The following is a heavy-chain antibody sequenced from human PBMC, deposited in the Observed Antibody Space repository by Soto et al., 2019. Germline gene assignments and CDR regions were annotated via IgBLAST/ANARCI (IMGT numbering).Heavy chain of an antibody. D-gene: IGHD3-22*01. J-gene: IGHJ4*02. CDR1: GFTFSSYW. CDR3: ARGAGSAYYVDS. V-gene: IGHV3-74*01. CDR2: INFYGSTT. Sequence: EVQLVESGGALVQPGGSLRLSCAASGFTFSSYWMHWVRQAPGKGLVWVSRINFYGSTTNYADFVKGQFTISRDNAKNTVYLQMNSLRAEDTAVYYCARGAGSAYYVDSWGQGTLVTVSS.